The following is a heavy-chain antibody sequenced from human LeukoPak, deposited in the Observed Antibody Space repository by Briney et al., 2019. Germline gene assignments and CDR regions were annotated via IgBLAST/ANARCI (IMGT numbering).Heavy chain of an antibody. V-gene: IGHV1-46*01. CDR3: ARDLLRTPLRLATMVRGVIITLGY. D-gene: IGHD3-10*01. CDR2: INPSGGST. J-gene: IGHJ4*02. Sequence: ASLKVSCKASGYTFTNYGLSWVRQAPGQGLEWMGIINPSGGSTSYAQKFQGRVTMTRDTSTSTVYMELSSLRSEDTAVYYCARDLLRTPLRLATMVRGVIITLGYWGQGTLVTVSS. CDR1: GYTFTNYG.